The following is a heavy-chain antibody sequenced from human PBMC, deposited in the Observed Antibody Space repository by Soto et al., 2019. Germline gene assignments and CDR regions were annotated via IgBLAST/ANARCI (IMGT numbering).Heavy chain of an antibody. Sequence: QVQLVQSGAEVKKPGASVKVSCKASGYTFSSNGVSWVRQAPGQGLEWMGWISTFNGNAHYAQKFQRRVTMTTDTSTNTAYMELTSLSSADTAVYYCARLHGYSSGWYDYWGQGTLVTVSS. CDR2: ISTFNGNA. V-gene: IGHV1-18*04. CDR1: GYTFSSNG. J-gene: IGHJ4*02. D-gene: IGHD6-19*01. CDR3: ARLHGYSSGWYDY.